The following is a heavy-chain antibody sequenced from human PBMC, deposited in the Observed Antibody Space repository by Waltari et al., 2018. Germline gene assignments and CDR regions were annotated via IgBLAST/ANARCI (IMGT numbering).Heavy chain of an antibody. V-gene: IGHV1-8*01. J-gene: IGHJ4*02. D-gene: IGHD1-26*01. CDR2: MNPNRGNS. CDR3: ARGLEWELYCVDY. Sequence: QVQLVQSGAEVKKPGASVKVSCKASGYTFTSYDINWVRQATGQGLEWMGWMNPNRGNSGYAQNFQGRVTMTRNTSISTAYMGLSSLRSEDTAVYYCARGLEWELYCVDYWGQGTLVTVSS. CDR1: GYTFTSYD.